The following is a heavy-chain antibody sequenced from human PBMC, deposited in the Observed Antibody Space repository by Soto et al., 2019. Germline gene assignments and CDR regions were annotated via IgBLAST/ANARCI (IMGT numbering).Heavy chain of an antibody. Sequence: EVQLLESGGGLVQPGGSLRLSCAASGFTFSSYAMSWVRQAPGKGLEWVSAISGSGGSTYYADSVKGRFTISRDNSKNTLYLQMNSLRAEDTAVYYCAKVPRGQQLGRVYFDYWGQGTLVTVSS. V-gene: IGHV3-23*01. D-gene: IGHD6-13*01. J-gene: IGHJ4*02. CDR1: GFTFSSYA. CDR3: AKVPRGQQLGRVYFDY. CDR2: ISGSGGST.